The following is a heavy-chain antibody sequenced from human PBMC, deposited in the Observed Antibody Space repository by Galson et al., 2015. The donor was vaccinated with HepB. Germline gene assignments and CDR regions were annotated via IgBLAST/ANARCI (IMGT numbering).Heavy chain of an antibody. CDR1: GYSFTRYT. D-gene: IGHD6-19*01. Sequence: SVKVSCKAFGYSFTRYTMYWVSQAPGPRLEWMGWINADNGHTKYSQKFQDRVTISRETSARTAYMEVSSLRSEDTAVYYCAMALAGTRWLDYWGQGTLVTVSS. CDR3: AMALAGTRWLDY. V-gene: IGHV1-3*01. CDR2: INADNGHT. J-gene: IGHJ4*02.